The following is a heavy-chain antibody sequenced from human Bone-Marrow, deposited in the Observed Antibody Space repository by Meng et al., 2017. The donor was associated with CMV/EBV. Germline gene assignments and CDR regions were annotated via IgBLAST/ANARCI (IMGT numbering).Heavy chain of an antibody. CDR2: IYHSGST. V-gene: IGHV4-38-2*02. D-gene: IGHD6-19*01. CDR3: ARGGAVAGREAD. J-gene: IGHJ4*02. Sequence: SETLSLTCTVSGYSISSGYYWGWIRQPPGKGLEWIGSIYHSGSTYYNPSLKSRVTISVDTSKNQFSLKLSSVTAANTAVYYCARGGAVAGREADWGQGTLVTFYS. CDR1: GYSISSGYY.